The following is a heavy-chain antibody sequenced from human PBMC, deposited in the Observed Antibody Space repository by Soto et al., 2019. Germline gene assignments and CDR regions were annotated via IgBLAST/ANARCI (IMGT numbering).Heavy chain of an antibody. CDR2: ISGYNGNT. J-gene: IGHJ5*01. D-gene: IGHD2-8*01. V-gene: IGHV1-18*01. Sequence: QVQLVQSGAEMKQPGASVKVSCKTSGYAFSGYRLSWVRQGPGQGLEWMGWISGYNGNTNYAQKFQGRVTMTTDTYTSTAYMELMSLRSDDTAVYYCARDLGPPNWFDSWGQGTLVTVSS. CDR3: ARDLGPPNWFDS. CDR1: GYAFSGYR.